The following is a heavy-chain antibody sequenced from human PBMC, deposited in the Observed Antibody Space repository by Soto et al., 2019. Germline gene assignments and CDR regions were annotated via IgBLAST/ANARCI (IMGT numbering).Heavy chain of an antibody. Sequence: QVQLVQSGAEVKKPGSSVKVSCGASGGTFSSYPINWVRQAPGQGLEWMGGIIPFFGTSNYAQKCQGRVTITADESTSTAYMELRSLRSEDTAVYYCARVGHITNYGMAVWGQGTTVTVSS. V-gene: IGHV1-69*01. CDR1: GGTFSSYP. CDR3: ARVGHITNYGMAV. J-gene: IGHJ6*02. CDR2: IIPFFGTS. D-gene: IGHD1-26*01.